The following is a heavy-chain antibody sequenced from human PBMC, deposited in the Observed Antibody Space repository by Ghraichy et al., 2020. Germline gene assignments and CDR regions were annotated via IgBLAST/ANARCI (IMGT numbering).Heavy chain of an antibody. Sequence: GGSLRLSCEASRFTFKNFWMSWVRQAPGKGLEWVSNINNDGKGTYYVESVEGRFTISRDNAKNSLYLQMNSLRVDDTAVYYCARAGTAGSVDYWGQGIPVIVSS. V-gene: IGHV3-7*04. J-gene: IGHJ4*02. D-gene: IGHD6-25*01. CDR3: ARAGTAGSVDY. CDR1: RFTFKNFW. CDR2: INNDGKGT.